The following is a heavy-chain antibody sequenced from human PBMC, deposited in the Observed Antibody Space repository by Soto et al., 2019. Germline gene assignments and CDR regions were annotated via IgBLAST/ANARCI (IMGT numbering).Heavy chain of an antibody. Sequence: QVQLVQSGVEVKKPGASVKVSCKASGYPFTSYGLSWVRQAPGQGLEWMGWISPYNNYTNYAQMLEGRVTMTTDPSTSTAYMELRSLRSDDTAVYYCARYHSGYDWIDCWGQGTLVTVSS. CDR3: ARYHSGYDWIDC. CDR1: GYPFTSYG. D-gene: IGHD5-12*01. CDR2: ISPYNNYT. J-gene: IGHJ4*02. V-gene: IGHV1-18*01.